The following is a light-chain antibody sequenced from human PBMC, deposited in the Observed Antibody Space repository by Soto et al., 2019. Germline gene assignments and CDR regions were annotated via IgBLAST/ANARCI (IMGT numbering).Light chain of an antibody. CDR3: QPSGIAPWT. CDR2: GAS. J-gene: IGKJ1*01. Sequence: EIVLTQSPGTLSLSPGERATLSCRASQSVSSSYLAWYQQKPGQAPRLLIYGASSRATGSPDRFSGSGSGTDFTITINRLEPEDFAGYYCQPSGIAPWTCGQGPKVEI. V-gene: IGKV3-20*01. CDR1: QSVSSSY.